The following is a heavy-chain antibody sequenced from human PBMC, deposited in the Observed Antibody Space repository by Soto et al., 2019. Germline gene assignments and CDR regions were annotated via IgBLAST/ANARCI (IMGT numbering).Heavy chain of an antibody. Sequence: SETLSLTCTVSGGSISNYYWSWIRQPAGKGLERIGRVSISGSTNYTPSLKSRVTMSIDTSKNQFSLKLSSVTAADTAVYYCARETYGDPYFDYWGQGTLVTVSS. D-gene: IGHD4-17*01. J-gene: IGHJ4*02. CDR3: ARETYGDPYFDY. CDR2: VSISGST. V-gene: IGHV4-4*07. CDR1: GGSISNYY.